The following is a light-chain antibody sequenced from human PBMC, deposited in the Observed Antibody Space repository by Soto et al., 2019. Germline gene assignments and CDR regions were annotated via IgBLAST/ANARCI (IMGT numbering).Light chain of an antibody. CDR2: AVS. V-gene: IGKV1-39*01. Sequence: DIQLTQSPSSLSAFVGNSATITCRASQTISNSLSWYQQKPGKAPTLLIYAVSSLGSGVPSRFSGSGSGTDFTLTISSLQPEDFATYSCLQGYSMPYTFGQGTKVDIK. J-gene: IGKJ2*01. CDR1: QTISNS. CDR3: LQGYSMPYT.